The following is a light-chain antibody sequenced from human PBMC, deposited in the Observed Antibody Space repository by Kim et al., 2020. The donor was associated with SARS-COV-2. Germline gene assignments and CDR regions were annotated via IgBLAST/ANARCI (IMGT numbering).Light chain of an antibody. CDR2: DVS. CDR1: SSDVGGYNY. CDR3: SSYTSSRTWV. J-gene: IGLJ3*02. Sequence: TISGTGTSSDVGGYNYVSWFQQHPGKAPKLMLFDVSQRPSGVSNRFSGSKSGNTASLTISGLQAEDEADYHCSSYTSSRTWVFGGGTQLTVL. V-gene: IGLV2-14*04.